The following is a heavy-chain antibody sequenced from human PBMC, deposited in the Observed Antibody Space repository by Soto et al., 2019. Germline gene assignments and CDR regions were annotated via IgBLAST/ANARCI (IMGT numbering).Heavy chain of an antibody. CDR2: ISDDGSNQ. D-gene: IGHD3-16*01. Sequence: QVQLVESGGGVVQPRRSLRLSCAASAFPFRTYGIHWVRQAPGKGLEWVAVISDDGSNQKYADSVKGRFTISRDNSKNILYLQMNSLRPDDTAVYYCARGGEDYLDYWGQGTLVTVSS. V-gene: IGHV3-30-3*01. CDR3: ARGGEDYLDY. CDR1: AFPFRTYG. J-gene: IGHJ4*02.